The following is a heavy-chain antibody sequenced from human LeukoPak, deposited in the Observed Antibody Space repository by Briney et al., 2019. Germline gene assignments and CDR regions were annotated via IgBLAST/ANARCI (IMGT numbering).Heavy chain of an antibody. CDR1: GGSISSGGYY. V-gene: IGHV4-31*03. CDR2: IYYSGST. J-gene: IGHJ5*02. CDR3: ARQYDFWTSYERVNWFDP. Sequence: RPSQTLSLICTVSGGSISSGGYYWSWIRQHPGKGLEWIGYIYYSGSTYYNPSLKSRVTISVDTSKNQFSLKLSSVTAADTAVYYCARQYDFWTSYERVNWFDPWGQGTLVTVSS. D-gene: IGHD3-3*01.